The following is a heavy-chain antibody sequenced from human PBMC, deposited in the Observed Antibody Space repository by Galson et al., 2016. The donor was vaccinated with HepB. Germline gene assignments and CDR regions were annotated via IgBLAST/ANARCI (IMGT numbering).Heavy chain of an antibody. CDR1: GYTFTSYY. CDR2: INPSGGST. CDR3: AREGMEARWFDP. Sequence: CQASGYTFTSYYMHWVRQAPGQGLEWMGIINPSGGSTRYAEKFQGRVTMTRDTSTRTVYMEFSTLTSEDTAVYYCAREGMEARWFDPWGQGTLVTVSS. V-gene: IGHV1-46*03. J-gene: IGHJ5*02. D-gene: IGHD3-10*01.